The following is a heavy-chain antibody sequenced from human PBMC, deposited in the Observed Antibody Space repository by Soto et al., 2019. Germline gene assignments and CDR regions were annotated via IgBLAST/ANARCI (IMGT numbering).Heavy chain of an antibody. Sequence: QVQLVQSGAEVKKPGASVKLSCKASGYTFTSYAIHWVRQAPGQRLECMGWINTDNGNTKYSQKFQGRVTITRDTSASTAYMELSSLTSEDTAVYFCARAPSGYYFDNWDQGTLVTVSS. V-gene: IGHV1-3*04. CDR1: GYTFTSYA. CDR2: INTDNGNT. CDR3: ARAPSGYYFDN. D-gene: IGHD3-10*01. J-gene: IGHJ4*02.